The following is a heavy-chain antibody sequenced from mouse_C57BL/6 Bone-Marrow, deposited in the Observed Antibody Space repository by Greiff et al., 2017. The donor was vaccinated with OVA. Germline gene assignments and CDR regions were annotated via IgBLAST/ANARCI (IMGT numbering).Heavy chain of an antibody. CDR3: ARGYYDAWFAY. V-gene: IGHV5-4*03. D-gene: IGHD2-4*01. J-gene: IGHJ3*01. CDR2: ISDGGSYT. CDR1: GFTFSSYA. Sequence: EVKLVESGGGLVKPGGSLTLSCAASGFTFSSYAMSWVRQTPEKRLEWVATISDGGSYTYYPDNVKGRFTISRDNAKNNLYLQMSHLKSEDTAMYYCARGYYDAWFAYWGQGTLVTVSA.